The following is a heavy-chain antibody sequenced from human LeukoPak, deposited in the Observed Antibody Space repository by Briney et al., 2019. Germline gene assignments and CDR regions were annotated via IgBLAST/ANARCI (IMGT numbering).Heavy chain of an antibody. V-gene: IGHV1-18*01. D-gene: IGHD6-13*01. CDR1: GSTFTSYV. Sequence: GASVKVSCKASGSTFTSYVINWVRQAPGQGLEWMGWISAYNGNTNYAQKLQGRVTMTTDTSTSTAYMELRSLRSDDTAVYYCAREGYSSSWNYFDYWGQGALVTVSS. J-gene: IGHJ4*02. CDR3: AREGYSSSWNYFDY. CDR2: ISAYNGNT.